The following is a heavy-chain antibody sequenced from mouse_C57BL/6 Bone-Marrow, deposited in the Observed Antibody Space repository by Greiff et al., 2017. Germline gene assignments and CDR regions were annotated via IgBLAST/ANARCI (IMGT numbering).Heavy chain of an antibody. CDR2: INPSNGGT. J-gene: IGHJ2*01. CDR1: GYTFTDYY. D-gene: IGHD1-1*01. CDR3: ARVGVLRSYFDD. Sequence: VQLQQSGPVLVMPGASVKLSCKASGYTFTDYYMNWVKPSHGKSLEWIGVINPSNGGTSYNQKFKGKATLTVDKSSSTAYMELNSLTSEDSAGYYCARVGVLRSYFDDWGKGTTLTVAS. V-gene: IGHV1-19*01.